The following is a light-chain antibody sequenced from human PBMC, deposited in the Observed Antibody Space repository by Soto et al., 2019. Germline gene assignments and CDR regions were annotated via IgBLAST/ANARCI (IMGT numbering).Light chain of an antibody. CDR3: QQYDKWPPIT. V-gene: IGKV3D-15*01. Sequence: EVVMTQSPGTLSLSPGEAATLSCSASQSVSGNYLAWYQQKPGQSPRLVIYDASSRATGIPARFSGGGSGTEFTLIISSLQSEDFAVYYCQQYDKWPPITFGQGTRLEIK. CDR1: QSVSGN. CDR2: DAS. J-gene: IGKJ5*01.